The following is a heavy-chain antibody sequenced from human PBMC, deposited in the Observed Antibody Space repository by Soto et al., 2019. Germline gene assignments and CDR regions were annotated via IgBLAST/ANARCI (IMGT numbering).Heavy chain of an antibody. Sequence: ASVKVSCKASGCTFTSYGISWVRQAPGQGLEWMGWISAYNGNTNYAQKLQGRVTMTTDTSTSTAYMELRSLRSDDTAVYYCARDDVAAAGTGWFDPWGQGTLVTVSS. CDR3: ARDDVAAAGTGWFDP. V-gene: IGHV1-18*01. J-gene: IGHJ5*02. D-gene: IGHD6-13*01. CDR1: GCTFTSYG. CDR2: ISAYNGNT.